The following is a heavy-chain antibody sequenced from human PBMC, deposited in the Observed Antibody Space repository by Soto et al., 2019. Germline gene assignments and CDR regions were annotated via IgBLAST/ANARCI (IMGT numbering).Heavy chain of an antibody. CDR1: GFTFSSYA. Sequence: GGSLRLSCAASGFTFSSYAMSWVRQAPGKGLEWVSAISGSGGSTYYADSVKGRFTISRDNSKNTLYLQMNSLRAEDTAVYYCAKMTTEKRNRDDDAFDIWGQGTMVTVSS. V-gene: IGHV3-23*01. CDR2: ISGSGGST. J-gene: IGHJ3*02. D-gene: IGHD4-17*01. CDR3: AKMTTEKRNRDDDAFDI.